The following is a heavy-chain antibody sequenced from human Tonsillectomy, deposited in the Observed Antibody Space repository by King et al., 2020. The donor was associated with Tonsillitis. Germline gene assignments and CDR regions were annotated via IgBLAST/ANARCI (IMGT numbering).Heavy chain of an antibody. Sequence: QLQESGPGLVKPSETLSLTCAVSGGSISGYSWSWIRQPAGKGLEWVGRISFSGSTDYNPSLKSRLTMSVDTSKNQFSLKVNSVTAADTAVYYCARDRAPNSGNHRFDYWGQGTLVTVSS. CDR2: ISFSGST. CDR1: GGSISGYS. CDR3: ARDRAPNSGNHRFDY. V-gene: IGHV4-4*07. D-gene: IGHD1-26*01. J-gene: IGHJ4*02.